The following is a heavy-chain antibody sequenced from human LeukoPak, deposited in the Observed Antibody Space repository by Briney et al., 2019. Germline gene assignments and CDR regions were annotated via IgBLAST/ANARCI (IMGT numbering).Heavy chain of an antibody. CDR3: ARIGLRGVIISRPLDY. CDR2: ISGSGSTT. Sequence: GGSLRLSCAASGFTFRDYYMSWIRQAPGKGLEWVSSISGSGSTTYYADSVKGRFTFSRDNVKSSLYLQMNSLRAEDTAVYYCARIGLRGVIISRPLDYWGQGTLVTVSS. J-gene: IGHJ4*02. D-gene: IGHD3-16*02. V-gene: IGHV3-11*01. CDR1: GFTFRDYY.